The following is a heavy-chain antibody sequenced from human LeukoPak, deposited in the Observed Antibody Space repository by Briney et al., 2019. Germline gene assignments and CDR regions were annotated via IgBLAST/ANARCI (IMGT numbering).Heavy chain of an antibody. Sequence: SETLSLTCTVSGASVTDYYWSWIRQPAGKGLEWIGRIYTSGSTNYNPSLKSRVTMSVDTSKSQFSLKLSSVTAADTAVYYCAREDYDYVWGSYRTHSHFDYWGQGTLVTVSS. CDR2: IYTSGST. J-gene: IGHJ4*02. D-gene: IGHD3-16*02. CDR3: AREDYDYVWGSYRTHSHFDY. CDR1: GASVTDYY. V-gene: IGHV4-4*07.